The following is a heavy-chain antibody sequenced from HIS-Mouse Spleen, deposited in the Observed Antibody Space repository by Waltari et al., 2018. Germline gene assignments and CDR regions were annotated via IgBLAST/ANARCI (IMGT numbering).Heavy chain of an antibody. CDR3: ARGGLLAATYYFDY. CDR1: GGSISSYY. CDR2: IYYSGST. V-gene: IGHV4-59*08. Sequence: QVQLQESGPGLVTPSETLSLTCTVPGGSISSYYWSWNRQPPGKGLEWIGYIYYSGSTNYNPSLKSRVTISVDTSKNQFSLKLSSVTAADTAVYYCARGGLLAATYYFDYWGQGTLVTVSS. D-gene: IGHD2-15*01. J-gene: IGHJ4*02.